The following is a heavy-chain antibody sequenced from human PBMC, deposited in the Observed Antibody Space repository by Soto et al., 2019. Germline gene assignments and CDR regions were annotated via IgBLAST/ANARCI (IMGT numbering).Heavy chain of an antibody. D-gene: IGHD2-21*02. V-gene: IGHV4-30-4*01. CDR2: IYYSGST. CDR3: ARGGSSFVYCGGDCQHDY. CDR1: GVSISSGDYY. J-gene: IGHJ4*02. Sequence: KPXETLSLSCPVSGVSISSGDYYWSWIRQPPGKGLEWIGYIYYSGSTYYNPSLKSRVTISVDTSKNQFSLKLSSVTAADTAVYYCARGGSSFVYCGGDCQHDYWGQGTLVTVSS.